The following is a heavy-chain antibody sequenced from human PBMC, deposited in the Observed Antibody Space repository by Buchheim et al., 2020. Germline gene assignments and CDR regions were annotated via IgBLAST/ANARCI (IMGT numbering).Heavy chain of an antibody. CDR2: IYYSGST. CDR3: ARSARGQQLVRYYYYYGMYV. J-gene: IGHJ6*02. CDR1: GGSISSYY. V-gene: IGHV4-59*01. Sequence: QVQLQESGPGLVKPSETLSLTCTVSGGSISSYYWSWIRQPPGKGLEWIGYIYYSGSTNYNPSLKSRVTISVDTSKNQFSLKLSSVTAADTAVYYCARSARGQQLVRYYYYYGMYVWGQGTT. D-gene: IGHD6-13*01.